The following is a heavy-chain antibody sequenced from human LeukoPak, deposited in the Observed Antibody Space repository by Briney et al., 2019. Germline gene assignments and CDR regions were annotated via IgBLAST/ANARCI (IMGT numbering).Heavy chain of an antibody. CDR3: ARAQPLRPKRRPSDY. CDR2: IYTSGST. Sequence: SETLSLTCTVSGGSISSYYWSWIRQPAGKGLEWIGRIYTSGSTNYNPSLKSRVTMSVDTSKNQFSLKLSSVTAADTAVYYCARAQPLRPKRRPSDYWGQGTLVTVSS. V-gene: IGHV4-4*07. J-gene: IGHJ4*02. CDR1: GGSISSYY. D-gene: IGHD6-25*01.